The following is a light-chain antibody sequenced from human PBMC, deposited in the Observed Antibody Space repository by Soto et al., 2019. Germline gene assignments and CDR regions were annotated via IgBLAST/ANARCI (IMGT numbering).Light chain of an antibody. CDR3: QQYNGLPTWT. V-gene: IGKV1-5*03. CDR1: QNINIW. Sequence: DLQMTQSPSTLPASVGDRVTITCRASQNINIWLAWYQQKPGTAPKLLIYKASTLESGVPSRFSGNGSGTDFTLTISSLQPDDSATYYCQQYNGLPTWTFGQGTKVEMK. CDR2: KAS. J-gene: IGKJ1*01.